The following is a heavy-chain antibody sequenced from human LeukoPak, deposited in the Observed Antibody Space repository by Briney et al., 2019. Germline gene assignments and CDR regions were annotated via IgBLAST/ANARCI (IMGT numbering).Heavy chain of an antibody. CDR2: IYYSGST. V-gene: IGHV4-59*01. CDR1: GGSISSYY. D-gene: IGHD3-3*01. Sequence: SETLSLTCTVSGGSISSYYWSWIRQPPGKGLEWIGYIYYSGSTNYNPSLKSRVTISVDTSKNQFSLKLSSVTAADTAVYYCARESGYPHDAFDIWGQGTMVTVSS. J-gene: IGHJ3*02. CDR3: ARESGYPHDAFDI.